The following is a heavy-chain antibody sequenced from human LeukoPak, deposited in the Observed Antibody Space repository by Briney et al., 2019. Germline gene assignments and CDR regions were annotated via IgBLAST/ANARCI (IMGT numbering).Heavy chain of an antibody. CDR2: ISAYNGNT. Sequence: ASVKVSCKASGYTFTGYYMHWVRQAPGQGLEWMGWISAYNGNTNYAQKLQGRVTMTTDTSTSTAYMELRSLRSDDTAVYYCARDAYGSGSYSYWGQGTLVTVSS. D-gene: IGHD3-10*01. CDR1: GYTFTGYY. V-gene: IGHV1-18*04. CDR3: ARDAYGSGSYSY. J-gene: IGHJ4*02.